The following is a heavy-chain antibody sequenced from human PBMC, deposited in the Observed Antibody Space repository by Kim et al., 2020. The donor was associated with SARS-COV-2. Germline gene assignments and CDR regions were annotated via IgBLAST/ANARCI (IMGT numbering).Heavy chain of an antibody. V-gene: IGHV4-30-4*01. Sequence: SETLSLTCTVSGASINNADYYWSWIRQPPGKGLEWIGYIYYSGSAYYSPSLRSRVTLSVATSRTQFSLKLTSVTAADTAVYYCASGVQASLGRLYWGQGIVVSVSS. CDR3: ASGVQASLGRLY. J-gene: IGHJ4*02. D-gene: IGHD1-26*01. CDR1: GASINNADYY. CDR2: IYYSGSA.